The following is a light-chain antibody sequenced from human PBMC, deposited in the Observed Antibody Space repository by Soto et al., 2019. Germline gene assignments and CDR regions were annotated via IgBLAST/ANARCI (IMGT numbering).Light chain of an antibody. CDR3: AAWDDSPNGVV. V-gene: IGLV1-44*01. J-gene: IGLJ2*01. CDR2: SNN. CDR1: SSNIGSNT. Sequence: QSVLTQPPSASGTPWQRVTISCSGSSSNIGSNTVYWYQQLPGTAPKLLIYSNNQRPSGVPDRFSGSKSGTSASLAISGLLSEDEADYYCAAWDDSPNGVVFGGGTKLTVL.